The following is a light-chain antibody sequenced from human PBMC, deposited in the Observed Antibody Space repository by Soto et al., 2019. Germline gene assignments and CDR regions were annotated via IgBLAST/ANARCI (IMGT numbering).Light chain of an antibody. J-gene: IGLJ1*01. CDR1: SSNIGNNY. Sequence: QSVLTQPPSVSAAPGQKVTISCSGSSSNIGNNYVSWYQQLPGTAPKLLIYENNKRPSGIPDRFSGSKSGTSATLGITRLQTGDEADYYCGTWDSSLSAEVFGTGTKVTVL. CDR3: GTWDSSLSAEV. V-gene: IGLV1-51*02. CDR2: ENN.